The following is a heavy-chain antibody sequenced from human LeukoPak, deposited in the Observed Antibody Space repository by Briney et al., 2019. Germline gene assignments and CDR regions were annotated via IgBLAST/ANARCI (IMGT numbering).Heavy chain of an antibody. J-gene: IGHJ3*02. CDR3: ARESLTGDAFDI. Sequence: ASAKVSCKASGGTFSSYAISWVRQAPGQGLEWMGGIIPIFGTANYAQKFQGRVTITADESTSTAYMELSSLRSEDTAVYYCARESLTGDAFDIWGQGTMVTVSS. CDR2: IIPIFGTA. CDR1: GGTFSSYA. V-gene: IGHV1-69*01. D-gene: IGHD3-9*01.